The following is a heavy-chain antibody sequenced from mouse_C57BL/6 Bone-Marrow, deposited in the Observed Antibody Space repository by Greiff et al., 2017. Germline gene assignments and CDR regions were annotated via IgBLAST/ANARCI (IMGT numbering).Heavy chain of an antibody. Sequence: QVQLKESGPGLVQPSQSLSITCTVSGFSLTSYGVHWVRQSPGKGLEWLGVIWSGGSTDYNAAFISRLSISKDNSKSQVFFKMNSLQAEDTAIYYCARMITGGYYAMDYWGQGTSVTVSS. J-gene: IGHJ4*01. CDR3: ARMITGGYYAMDY. D-gene: IGHD2-4*01. CDR2: IWSGGST. CDR1: GFSLTSYG. V-gene: IGHV2-2*01.